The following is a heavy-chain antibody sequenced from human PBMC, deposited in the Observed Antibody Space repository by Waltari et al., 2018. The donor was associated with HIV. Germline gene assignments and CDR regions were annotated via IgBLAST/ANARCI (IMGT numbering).Heavy chain of an antibody. Sequence: QLQLWQSGSELKKPGPSVQVSCKTPDNTFPSYAMHWVRQAPGQGLEWMGWINTNTGNPTYAQGFTGRFVFSLDTAVSTAYLQISSLKAEDTAVYYCARALVPAFVDVWGQGTTVTVSS. D-gene: IGHD2-2*01. CDR3: ARALVPAFVDV. CDR1: DNTFPSYA. CDR2: INTNTGNP. V-gene: IGHV7-4-1*02. J-gene: IGHJ6*02.